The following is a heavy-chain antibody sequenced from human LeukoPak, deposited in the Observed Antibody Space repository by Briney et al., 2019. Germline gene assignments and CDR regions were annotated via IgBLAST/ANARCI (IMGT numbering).Heavy chain of an antibody. V-gene: IGHV3-21*01. CDR1: GFTFSTYY. CDR3: AGGFSSSPYFDY. Sequence: KAGGSLRLSCAASGFTFSTYYMNWVRQAPGKGLEWVSFITGSSSYIYYTDSVKGRFTISRDNAKNSLFLQMNSLRDEDTAVYYCAGGFSSSPYFDYWGQGTLVTVSS. J-gene: IGHJ4*02. CDR2: ITGSSSYI. D-gene: IGHD6-6*01.